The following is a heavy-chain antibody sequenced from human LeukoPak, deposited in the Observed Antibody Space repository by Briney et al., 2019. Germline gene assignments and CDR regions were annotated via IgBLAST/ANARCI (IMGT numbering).Heavy chain of an antibody. CDR3: AREVYDYYGSGSSFLQFDY. D-gene: IGHD3-10*01. J-gene: IGHJ4*02. CDR1: GDSVSSNSAA. Sequence: SQTLSLTCAISGDSVSSNSAAWNWIRQSPSRALEWLGRTYYRSKWYNDYAVSVKSRITINPDTSKNQFSLQLNSVTPEDTAVYYCAREVYDYYGSGSSFLQFDYWGQGTLVTVSS. V-gene: IGHV6-1*01. CDR2: TYYRSKWYN.